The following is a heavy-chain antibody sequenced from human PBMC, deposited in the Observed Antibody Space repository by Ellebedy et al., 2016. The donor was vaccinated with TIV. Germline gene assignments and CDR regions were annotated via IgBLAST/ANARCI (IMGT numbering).Heavy chain of an antibody. CDR2: ISGSGGST. J-gene: IGHJ4*02. CDR3: AKDFNGGELDY. Sequence: GGSLRLXXAASGFTFSSYAMSWVRQAPGKGLEWVSAISGSGGSTYYADSVKGRFTISRDNSKNTLYLQMNSLRAEDTAVYYCAKDFNGGELDYWGQGTLVTVSS. V-gene: IGHV3-23*01. D-gene: IGHD4-23*01. CDR1: GFTFSSYA.